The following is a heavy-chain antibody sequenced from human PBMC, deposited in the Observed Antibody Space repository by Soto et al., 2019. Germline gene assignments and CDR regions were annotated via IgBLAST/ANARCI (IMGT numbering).Heavy chain of an antibody. J-gene: IGHJ4*02. CDR3: ARRYGVYFDY. Sequence: QVQLQESGPGLVKPSETLSLTCTVSGGSICSYYWSWIRQPPGKGLEWIGYIYYSGSTNYNPSLKSRVTISVDTSKNQFSLKLSSVTAADTAVYYCARRYGVYFDYWGQGTLVTVSS. D-gene: IGHD4-17*01. CDR1: GGSICSYY. V-gene: IGHV4-59*08. CDR2: IYYSGST.